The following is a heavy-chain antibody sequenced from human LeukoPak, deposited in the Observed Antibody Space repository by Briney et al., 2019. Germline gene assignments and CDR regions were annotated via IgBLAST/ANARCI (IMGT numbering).Heavy chain of an antibody. V-gene: IGHV4-34*01. CDR2: INHSGST. J-gene: IGHJ4*02. CDR1: GGSFSGYY. Sequence: SETLSLTCAVSGGSFSGYYWSWIRQPPGKGLEWIGEINHSGSTNYNPSLKSRVTISVDTSKNQFPLKLSSVTAADTAVYYCARRQGGFWSGYYPKPEYFDYWGQGTLVTVSS. CDR3: ARRQGGFWSGYYPKPEYFDY. D-gene: IGHD3-3*01.